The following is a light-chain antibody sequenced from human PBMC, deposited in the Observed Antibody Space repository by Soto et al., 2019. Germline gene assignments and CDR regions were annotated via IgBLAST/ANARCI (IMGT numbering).Light chain of an antibody. V-gene: IGLV2-14*01. Sequence: QSALTQPASVSGSPGQSLTISCTGTNSDIGGYDYVSWYQQHPGKAPKLMIFDVYYRPSGVSYRFSGSKSGSTASLTISGLQAEDEADYYCSSYTRTNTLVVFGGGTKVTVL. J-gene: IGLJ2*01. CDR2: DVY. CDR1: NSDIGGYDY. CDR3: SSYTRTNTLVV.